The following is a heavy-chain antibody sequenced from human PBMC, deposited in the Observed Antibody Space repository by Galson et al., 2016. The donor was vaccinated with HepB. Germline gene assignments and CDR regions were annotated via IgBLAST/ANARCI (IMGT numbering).Heavy chain of an antibody. CDR2: IHYSGRA. CDR3: AREVDKPELSDDDAFDI. V-gene: IGHV4-31*03. J-gene: IGHJ3*02. Sequence: TLSLTCTVSGGSIISNNHFWSWIRQQQGKGLEWIGYIHYSGRAYYNPPSLSRSIISVDTSKNQFSLKLTSVNAADTAVYYCAREVDKPELSDDDAFDIWGQGTVVTVSS. D-gene: IGHD1-14*01. CDR1: GGSIISNNHF.